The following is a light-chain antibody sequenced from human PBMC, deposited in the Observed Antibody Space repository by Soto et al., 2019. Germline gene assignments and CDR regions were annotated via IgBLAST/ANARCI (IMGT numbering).Light chain of an antibody. CDR1: QSVSSNY. V-gene: IGKV3-20*01. J-gene: IGKJ1*01. Sequence: EIVLTPSPGTLSLSPGERATFSCRASQSVSSNYLAWYQQKPGQAPRLLIYGISKRAAGIPDRFTGSGSGTDFTPTIDGLEPEDFAVYYCQQYTQSLWTFGQGTKVDIK. CDR3: QQYTQSLWT. CDR2: GIS.